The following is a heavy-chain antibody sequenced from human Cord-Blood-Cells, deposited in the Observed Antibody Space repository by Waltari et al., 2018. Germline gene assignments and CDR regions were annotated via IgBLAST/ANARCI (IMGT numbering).Heavy chain of an antibody. Sequence: QVQLVQSGAEVKKPGSSVKVSCKASGGTFSSYAIRWVRQPPGQGLEWMGGIIPIFGTANYAQKFQGRVTITADESTSTAYMELSSLRSEDTAVYYCARSPMRNNWNDVEDYWGQGTLVTVSS. D-gene: IGHD1-20*01. CDR2: IIPIFGTA. J-gene: IGHJ4*02. V-gene: IGHV1-69*01. CDR1: GGTFSSYA. CDR3: ARSPMRNNWNDVEDY.